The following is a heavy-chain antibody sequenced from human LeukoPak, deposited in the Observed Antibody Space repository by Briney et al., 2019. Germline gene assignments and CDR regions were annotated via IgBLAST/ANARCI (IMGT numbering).Heavy chain of an antibody. CDR2: IKSKTHGGTT. D-gene: IGHD3-3*01. CDR3: STDEWS. Sequence: SWVRQAPGKGLEWVGRIKSKTHGGTTDYAAPVKGRFTISRDDSKDTLYLQMNALKTEDTAVYYCSTDEWSWGQGTLVTVSS. J-gene: IGHJ4*02. V-gene: IGHV3-15*01.